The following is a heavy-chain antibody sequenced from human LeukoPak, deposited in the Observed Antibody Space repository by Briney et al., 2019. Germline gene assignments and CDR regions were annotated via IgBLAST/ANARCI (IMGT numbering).Heavy chain of an antibody. Sequence: SGPTLANPPQTLTLPCTFSGFSLSTSAPCVSWIRQSPGKAQEGLARIAWDDDKFFSTSLKTRLTISKDTSKNQVVLTMTNMDPVDTATYYCARMIRGGGWYGTDYWGQGTLVTVSS. V-gene: IGHV2-70*17. J-gene: IGHJ4*02. CDR1: GFSLSTSAPC. CDR2: IAWDDDK. D-gene: IGHD6-19*01. CDR3: ARMIRGGGWYGTDY.